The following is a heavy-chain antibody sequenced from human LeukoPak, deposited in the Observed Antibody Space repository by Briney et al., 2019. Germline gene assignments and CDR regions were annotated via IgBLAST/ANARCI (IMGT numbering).Heavy chain of an antibody. CDR3: ARDPYSSGPSPFDY. J-gene: IGHJ4*02. CDR2: ISAYNGNT. Sequence: ASVKVSCKASGYTFTSYGISWVRQAPGQGLEWMGWISAYNGNTNYAQKLQGRVTMTTDTSTSTAYMELRSLRSDDTAVYYCARDPYSSGPSPFDYWGQGTLVTVSS. D-gene: IGHD6-19*01. CDR1: GYTFTSYG. V-gene: IGHV1-18*04.